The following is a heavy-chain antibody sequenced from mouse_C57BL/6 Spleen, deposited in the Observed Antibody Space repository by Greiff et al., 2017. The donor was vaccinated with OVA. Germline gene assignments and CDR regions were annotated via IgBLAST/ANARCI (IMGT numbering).Heavy chain of an antibody. V-gene: IGHV4-1*01. CDR2: INPDSSTI. Sequence: EASGIDFSRYWMSWVRRAPGKGLEWIGEINPDSSTINYAPSLKDKFIISRDNAKNTLYLQMSKVRSEDTALYYCARPLYYDYPRWYFDVWGTGTTVTVAS. CDR1: GIDFSRYW. J-gene: IGHJ1*03. D-gene: IGHD2-4*01. CDR3: ARPLYYDYPRWYFDV.